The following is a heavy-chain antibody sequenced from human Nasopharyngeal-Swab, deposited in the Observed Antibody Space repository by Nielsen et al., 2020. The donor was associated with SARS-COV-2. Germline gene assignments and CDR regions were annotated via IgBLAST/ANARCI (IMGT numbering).Heavy chain of an antibody. CDR2: INPSGGSA. J-gene: IGHJ4*02. Sequence: WVRQAPGQELEWMGIINPSGGSATYAQRFQGKVTMTRDTSTSTVFMELSSLKSEDTAVYYCARDRYGSGSFLGYWGQGTLVTVSS. V-gene: IGHV1-46*01. CDR3: ARDRYGSGSFLGY. D-gene: IGHD3-10*01.